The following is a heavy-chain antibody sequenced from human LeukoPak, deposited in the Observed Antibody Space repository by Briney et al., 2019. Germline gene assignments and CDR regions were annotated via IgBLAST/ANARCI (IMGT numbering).Heavy chain of an antibody. Sequence: GGSLRLSCAASGFTFSSDAMSGVRQAPGKGLEGVSAISGSGGSTYYADSVKGRFTISRDNSKNTLYLQMNSLRAEDTAVYYCAMVRGVITLDYWGQGTLVTVSS. CDR2: ISGSGGST. V-gene: IGHV3-23*01. J-gene: IGHJ4*02. D-gene: IGHD3-10*01. CDR1: GFTFSSDA. CDR3: AMVRGVITLDY.